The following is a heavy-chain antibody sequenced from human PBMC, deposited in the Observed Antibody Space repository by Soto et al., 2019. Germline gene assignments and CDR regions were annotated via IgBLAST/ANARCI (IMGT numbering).Heavy chain of an antibody. V-gene: IGHV4-59*01. J-gene: IGHJ6*02. Sequence: SETLSLTCTVSGGSISSYYWSWIRQPPGKGLEWIGYIYYSGSTDYNPSLKSRVTISVDTSKNQFSLKLSSVTAADTAVYYCARDSIVRYYYYGMDVWGQGNPGHRL. D-gene: IGHD3-16*02. CDR1: GGSISSYY. CDR2: IYYSGST. CDR3: ARDSIVRYYYYGMDV.